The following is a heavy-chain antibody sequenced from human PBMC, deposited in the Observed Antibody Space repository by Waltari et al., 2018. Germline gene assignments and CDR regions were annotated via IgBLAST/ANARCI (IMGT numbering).Heavy chain of an antibody. CDR2: ISGRGAAI. CDR3: AEAGLYVRDYYYDYSMGV. V-gene: IGHV3-23*01. D-gene: IGHD3-16*01. CDR1: GFTFSSYA. J-gene: IGHJ6*02. Sequence: EVQLLESGGGLVQPGGSLRLSCAASGFTFSSYAMSWVRQAPGNGREWGSSISGRGAAIYYADSVKGRFTISRDNSKNTLYLQMISLRAEDTAVYYCAEAGLYVRDYYYDYSMGVWGQGTTVTVSS.